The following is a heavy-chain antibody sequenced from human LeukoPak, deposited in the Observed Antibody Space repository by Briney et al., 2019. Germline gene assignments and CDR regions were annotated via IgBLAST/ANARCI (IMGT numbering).Heavy chain of an antibody. J-gene: IGHJ4*02. Sequence: ASVKVSCKASGYTFTSYAMNWVRQANGQGLEWLGWMNPKNGNTGYAQKFRGRVTITRDTSESIAYMELRSLRSDDTAVYYCARDSLPMVRGVNEAWGQGTLVTVSS. CDR1: GYTFTSYA. CDR2: MNPKNGNT. V-gene: IGHV1-8*03. D-gene: IGHD3-10*01. CDR3: ARDSLPMVRGVNEA.